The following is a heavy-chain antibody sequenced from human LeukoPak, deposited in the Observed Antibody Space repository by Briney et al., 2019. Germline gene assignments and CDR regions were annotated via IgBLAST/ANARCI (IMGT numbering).Heavy chain of an antibody. Sequence: SSETLSLTCTVSGGSISSYYWSWIRQPPGKGLEWIGYIYYSGSTNYNPSLKSRVTIPVDTSKNQFPLKLSSVTAADTAVYYCARVLAVAGYNWFDPWGQGTLVTVSS. D-gene: IGHD6-19*01. CDR3: ARVLAVAGYNWFDP. V-gene: IGHV4-59*01. CDR2: IYYSGST. CDR1: GGSISSYY. J-gene: IGHJ5*02.